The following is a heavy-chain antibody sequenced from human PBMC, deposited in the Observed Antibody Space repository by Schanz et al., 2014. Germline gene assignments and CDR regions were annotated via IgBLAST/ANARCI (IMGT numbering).Heavy chain of an antibody. CDR3: ARTYCSSTSCYTGYYYMDV. J-gene: IGHJ6*03. D-gene: IGHD2-2*02. V-gene: IGHV1-69*02. CDR1: GGTFSSYT. Sequence: QVQLVQSEAEVKKPGSSVKVSCKASGGTFSSYTISWVRQAPGQGLEWMGRIIPILGIANYAQNFQGRVTITADKSTSTAYVELTSMRSEDTAVYYCARTYCSSTSCYTGYYYMDVWGKGTTVTVSS. CDR2: IIPILGIA.